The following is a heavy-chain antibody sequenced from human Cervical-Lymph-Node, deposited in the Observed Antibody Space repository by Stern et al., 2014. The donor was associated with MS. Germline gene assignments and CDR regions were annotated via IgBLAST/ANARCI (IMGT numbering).Heavy chain of an antibody. CDR2: IFPLDSDP. Sequence: VQLVQSGAEMKEVGESLRISCKGSGYSFTSNWIGWVRQLPGKGLEWMGIIFPLDSDPRYRPSFQGQVTISADTSISTAYLQWSSLRASDTAKYYCARLDSSGWSRWGQGTLVTVSS. CDR1: GYSFTSNW. V-gene: IGHV5-51*01. CDR3: ARLDSSGWSR. D-gene: IGHD6-19*01. J-gene: IGHJ4*02.